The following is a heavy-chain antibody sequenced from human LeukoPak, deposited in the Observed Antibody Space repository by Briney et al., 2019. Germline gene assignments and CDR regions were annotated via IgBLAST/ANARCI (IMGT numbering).Heavy chain of an antibody. D-gene: IGHD3-9*01. CDR1: NGSISSYY. CDR2: IYYRGKT. J-gene: IGHJ4*02. V-gene: IGHV4-59*01. CDR3: AGSRDFDWGLYYLDY. Sequence: SETLSLTCTVSNGSISSYYWTWIRQPPGKGLEWIGYIYYRGKTNYNPSLKSRVNMSVDTSKNQFSLKLSSVTAADTAVYYCAGSRDFDWGLYYLDYWGQGTLVTVSS.